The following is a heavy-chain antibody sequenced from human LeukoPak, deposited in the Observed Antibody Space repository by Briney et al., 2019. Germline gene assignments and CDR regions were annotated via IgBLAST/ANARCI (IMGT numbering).Heavy chain of an antibody. D-gene: IGHD1-1*01. Sequence: SETLSLTCAVYGGSFSGYYWSWIRRPPGKGLEWIGEINHSGSTNYNPSLKSRVTISVDTSKNQFSLKLSSVTAADTAVYYCARKYGTTGYFQHWGQGTLVTVSS. V-gene: IGHV4-34*01. CDR1: GGSFSGYY. CDR2: INHSGST. CDR3: ARKYGTTGYFQH. J-gene: IGHJ1*01.